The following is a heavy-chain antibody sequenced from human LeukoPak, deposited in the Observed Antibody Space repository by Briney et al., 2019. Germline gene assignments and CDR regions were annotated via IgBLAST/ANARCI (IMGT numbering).Heavy chain of an antibody. CDR2: LYSGGNT. V-gene: IGHV3-53*01. Sequence: PGGSLRLSCAASGFTVSSKDMTWVRQAPGKGLEWVSVLYSGGNTYSADSVKGRFTISRDNSKNTVYLQLNSLRAEDTAVYYCAGVMWGAFDIWGQGTLVTVSS. CDR1: GFTVSSKD. J-gene: IGHJ3*02. D-gene: IGHD1-26*01. CDR3: AGVMWGAFDI.